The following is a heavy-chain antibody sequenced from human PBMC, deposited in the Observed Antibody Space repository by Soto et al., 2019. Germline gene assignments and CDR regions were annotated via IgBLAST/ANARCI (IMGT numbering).Heavy chain of an antibody. CDR2: IRGRAENYAT. CDR3: AIRDY. V-gene: IGHV3-73*01. CDR1: EFTFSGSF. Sequence: EVHLVESGGELVQPGGSLKLSCAASEFTFSGSFLHWVRQAPGRGLEWVGHIRGRAENYATGYAAPVIGRFTVSRDDSTNTAYLHMNNLRTEDTAVYYCAIRDYWGQGTLVTVSS. J-gene: IGHJ4*02.